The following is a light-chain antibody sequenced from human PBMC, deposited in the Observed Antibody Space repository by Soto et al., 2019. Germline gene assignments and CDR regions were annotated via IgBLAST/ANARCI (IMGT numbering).Light chain of an antibody. Sequence: ETVLTQSPGTLSLSPGERATLSCRASQSISSGYLAWYQQRPGQAPRLLISGASNRATGIPDRCSGSGSGTDFTLTISRLEPEDFAVDYCQQYGGSPLVTFGGGPKVEIK. J-gene: IGKJ4*01. CDR3: QQYGGSPLVT. CDR2: GAS. CDR1: QSISSGY. V-gene: IGKV3-20*01.